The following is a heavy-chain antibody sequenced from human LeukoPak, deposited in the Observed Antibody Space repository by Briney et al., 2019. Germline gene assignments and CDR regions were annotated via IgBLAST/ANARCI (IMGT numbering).Heavy chain of an antibody. J-gene: IGHJ3*01. CDR3: AREGFDV. CDR1: GYTFTSYD. CDR2: MNPNSGNT. Sequence: ASVKVSCKASGYTFTSYDINWVRQATGQGLEWMGWMNPNSGNTGYAQTFQGRVTITWNTSITTVYMELNSLRSDDTAVYYCAREGFDVWGQGTMVTVSP. V-gene: IGHV1-8*03.